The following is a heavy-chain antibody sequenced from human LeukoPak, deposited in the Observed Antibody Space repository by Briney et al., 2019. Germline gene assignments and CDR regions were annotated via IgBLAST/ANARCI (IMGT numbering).Heavy chain of an antibody. J-gene: IGHJ4*02. V-gene: IGHV3-30-3*01. CDR2: ISYDGSNK. Sequence: GGSLRLSCAASGFTFSSYAMHWVRQAPGKGLEWVAVISYDGSNKYYADSVKGRFTISRDNSKNTLYLQMNSLRAEDTAVYYCARDYGDYPYYFDYWDQGTLVTVSS. D-gene: IGHD4-17*01. CDR3: ARDYGDYPYYFDY. CDR1: GFTFSSYA.